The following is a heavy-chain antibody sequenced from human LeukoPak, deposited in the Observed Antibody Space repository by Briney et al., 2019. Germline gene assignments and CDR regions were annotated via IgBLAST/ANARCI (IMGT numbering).Heavy chain of an antibody. CDR1: GFTFSSYA. Sequence: QSGGSLRLSCAASGFTFSSYAMSWVRQAPGKGLEWVSAISGSGGSTYYADSVKGRFTISRDNSKNTLYLQMNSLRAEDTAVYYCARDVGLSGYYGSGSYLDYWGQGTLVTVSS. D-gene: IGHD3-10*01. CDR2: ISGSGGST. J-gene: IGHJ4*02. V-gene: IGHV3-23*01. CDR3: ARDVGLSGYYGSGSYLDY.